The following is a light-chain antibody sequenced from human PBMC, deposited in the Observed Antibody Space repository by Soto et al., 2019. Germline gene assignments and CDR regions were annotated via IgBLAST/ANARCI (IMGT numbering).Light chain of an antibody. V-gene: IGKV3-15*01. J-gene: IGKJ4*01. CDR2: GAS. CDR3: QQYNKWLPLT. Sequence: EIVLTQSPGTLSVSPGERATLSCRASQSVSTNLAWYQQKPGQAPRILIYGASTRATGIPARFSGSGSGTEFTLTINSLQSEDFAVYYCQQYNKWLPLTFGGGTKVEIK. CDR1: QSVSTN.